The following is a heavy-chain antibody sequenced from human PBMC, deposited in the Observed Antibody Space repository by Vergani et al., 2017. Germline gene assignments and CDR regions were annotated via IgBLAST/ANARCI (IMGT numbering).Heavy chain of an antibody. V-gene: IGHV3-30*02. Sequence: QVQLVESGGGVVQPGGSLRLSCAASGFTFSSYGMHWVRQAPGKGLEWVAFIRYDGSNKYYADSVKGRFTISRDNSKNTLYLQMNSLRAEDTAVYYCARVRYYDFWSGYSPYYYYYMDVWGKGTTVTVSS. J-gene: IGHJ6*03. CDR1: GFTFSSYG. D-gene: IGHD3-3*01. CDR3: ARVRYYDFWSGYSPYYYYYMDV. CDR2: IRYDGSNK.